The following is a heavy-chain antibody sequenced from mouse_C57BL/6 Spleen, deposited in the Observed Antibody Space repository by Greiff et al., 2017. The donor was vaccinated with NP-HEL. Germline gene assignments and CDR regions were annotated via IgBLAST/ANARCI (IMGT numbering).Heavy chain of an antibody. J-gene: IGHJ3*01. V-gene: IGHV1-15*01. CDR2: IDPETGGT. Sequence: QVQPQQSGAELVRPGASVTLSCKASGYTFTDYEMHWVKQTPVHGLEWIGAIDPETGGTAYNQKFKGKAILTADKSSSTAYMELRSLTSEDSAVYYCTTPYQGGFAYWGQGTLVTVSA. CDR1: GYTFTDYE. D-gene: IGHD2-10*01. CDR3: TTPYQGGFAY.